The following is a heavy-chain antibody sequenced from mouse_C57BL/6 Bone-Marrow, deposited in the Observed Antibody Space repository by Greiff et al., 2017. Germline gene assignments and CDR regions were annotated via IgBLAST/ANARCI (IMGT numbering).Heavy chain of an antibody. CDR3: ARHNYSNQYAMDY. V-gene: IGHV5-6*01. CDR1: GFTFSSYG. Sequence: DVQLQESGGDLVKPGGSLKLSCAASGFTFSSYGMSWVRQTPDKRLEWVATISSGGSYTYYPDSVKGRFTISRDNAKNTLYLQMSSLKSEDTAMYYCARHNYSNQYAMDYWGQGTSVTVSS. D-gene: IGHD2-5*01. J-gene: IGHJ4*01. CDR2: ISSGGSYT.